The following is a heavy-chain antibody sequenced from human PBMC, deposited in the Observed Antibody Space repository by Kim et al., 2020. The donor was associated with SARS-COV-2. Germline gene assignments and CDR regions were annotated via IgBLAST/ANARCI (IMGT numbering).Heavy chain of an antibody. CDR3: ATPRIAAAEN. CDR1: GGSISSSSYY. J-gene: IGHJ4*02. D-gene: IGHD6-13*01. CDR2: IYYSGST. V-gene: IGHV4-39*01. Sequence: SETLSLTCTVSGGSISSSSYYWGWIRQPPGKGLEWIGSIYYSGSTYYNPSLKSRVTISVDTSKNQFSLKLSSVTAADTAVYYCATPRIAAAENWGQGTL.